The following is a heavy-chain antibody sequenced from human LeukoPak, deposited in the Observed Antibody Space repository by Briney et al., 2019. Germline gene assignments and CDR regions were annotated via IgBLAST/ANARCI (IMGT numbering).Heavy chain of an antibody. CDR2: INHSGST. CDR3: ARQACCGAKFDY. J-gene: IGHJ4*02. V-gene: IGHV4-34*01. Sequence: SETLSLTCAVYGGSFSGYYWSWIRQPPGKGLEWIGEINHSGSTNYNPSLKSRVTISVDTSKNQFSLKLSSVTAADTAVYYCARQACCGAKFDYWGQGTLVTVSS. CDR1: GGSFSGYY. D-gene: IGHD2-21*01.